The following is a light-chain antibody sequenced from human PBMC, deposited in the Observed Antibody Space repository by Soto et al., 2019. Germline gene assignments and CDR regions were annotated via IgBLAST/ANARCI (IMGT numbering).Light chain of an antibody. CDR3: ETWDSNISLV. CDR2: LEGSGSY. J-gene: IGLJ3*02. V-gene: IGLV4-60*03. Sequence: QLVLTQSSSASASLGSSVKLTCTLSSGHSSYIIAWHQQQPGKAPRYLMKLEGSGSYNKGSGVPDRFSGSSSGADRYLTISNLQSEDEADYYCETWDSNISLVFGGGTKLTVL. CDR1: SGHSSYI.